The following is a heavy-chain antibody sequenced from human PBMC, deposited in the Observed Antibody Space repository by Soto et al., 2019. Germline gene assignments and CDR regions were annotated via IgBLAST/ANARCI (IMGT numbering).Heavy chain of an antibody. CDR3: AKRERWPASGPY. D-gene: IGHD1-1*01. Sequence: EVQLLESGGGLVQPGGSLRLSCAASGFTFSSYSMTWVHQAPGKGLEWVSDISGSGDNTYYADSVKGRFTISRDNSKNTLDLQMNSLRAEDTALYYCAKRERWPASGPYWGQGTLVTVSS. J-gene: IGHJ4*02. V-gene: IGHV3-23*01. CDR2: ISGSGDNT. CDR1: GFTFSSYS.